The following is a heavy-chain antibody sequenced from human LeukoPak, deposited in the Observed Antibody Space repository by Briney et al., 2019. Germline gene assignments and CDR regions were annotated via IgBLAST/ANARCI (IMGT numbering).Heavy chain of an antibody. CDR3: ARISIAVARTYYFDY. Sequence: GGSLRLSCAASGFTFSSYWMSWVRQAPGKGLEWVANIKQDGSEKYYVDSVKGRLTTSRDNAKNSLYLQMNSLRAEDTAVYYCARISIAVARTYYFDYWGQGTLVTVSS. J-gene: IGHJ4*02. V-gene: IGHV3-7*01. CDR1: GFTFSSYW. CDR2: IKQDGSEK. D-gene: IGHD6-19*01.